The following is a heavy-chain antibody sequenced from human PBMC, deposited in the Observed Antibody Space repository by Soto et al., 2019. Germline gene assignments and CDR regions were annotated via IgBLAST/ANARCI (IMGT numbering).Heavy chain of an antibody. D-gene: IGHD6-13*01. CDR3: ARQAAAGIHYYYYGMDV. Sequence: QVQLQESGPGLVKPSQTLSLTCTVSGGSISSGGYYWSWIRQHPGKGLEWIGYIYYSGSTYYNPSLKSRVTISVDTSKNQFSLKLSSVTAADTAVYYCARQAAAGIHYYYYGMDVWGQGTTVTVSS. CDR2: IYYSGST. J-gene: IGHJ6*02. V-gene: IGHV4-31*03. CDR1: GGSISSGGYY.